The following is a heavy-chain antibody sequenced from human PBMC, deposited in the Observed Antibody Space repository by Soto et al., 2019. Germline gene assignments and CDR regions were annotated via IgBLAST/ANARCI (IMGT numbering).Heavy chain of an antibody. CDR2: ISSSSSTI. D-gene: IGHD3-22*01. CDR1: GFTFSSYS. J-gene: IGHJ6*02. Sequence: GGSLRLSCAASGFTFSSYSMTWVRQAPGTALEWVSYISSSSSTIYYADSVKGRFTISRDNAKNSLYLQMNSLRDEDTAVYYCARDAYYYDSSGYLNMDVWGQGTTVTVSS. V-gene: IGHV3-48*02. CDR3: ARDAYYYDSSGYLNMDV.